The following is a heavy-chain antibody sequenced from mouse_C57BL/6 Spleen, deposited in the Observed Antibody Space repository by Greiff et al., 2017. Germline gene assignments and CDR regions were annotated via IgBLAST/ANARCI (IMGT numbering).Heavy chain of an antibody. CDR1: GYTFTDYY. V-gene: IGHV1-19*01. CDR3: ARHDGYYGYAMDY. Sequence: VQLQQSGPVLVKPGASVKMSCKASGYTFTDYYMNWVEQSHGKSLEWIGVINPYNGGTSYNQKFKGKATLTVDKSSSTAYMELNSLTSEDSAVYYCARHDGYYGYAMDYWGQGTSVTVSS. D-gene: IGHD2-3*01. CDR2: INPYNGGT. J-gene: IGHJ4*01.